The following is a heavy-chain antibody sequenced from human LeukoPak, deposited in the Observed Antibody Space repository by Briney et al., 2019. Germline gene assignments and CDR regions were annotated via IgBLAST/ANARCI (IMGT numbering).Heavy chain of an antibody. Sequence: GRSLRLSCAASGFTFSSYGMHWVRQAPGKGLEWVAFIRYDGSNKYYADSVKGRFTISRDNSKNTLYLQMNSLRAEDTAVYYCAKDRVNPDAFDIWGQGTMVTVSS. J-gene: IGHJ3*02. D-gene: IGHD1-14*01. CDR1: GFTFSSYG. CDR3: AKDRVNPDAFDI. CDR2: IRYDGSNK. V-gene: IGHV3-30*02.